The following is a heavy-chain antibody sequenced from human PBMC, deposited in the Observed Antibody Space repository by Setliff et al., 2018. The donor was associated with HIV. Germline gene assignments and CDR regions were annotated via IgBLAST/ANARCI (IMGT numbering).Heavy chain of an antibody. CDR2: ISAYNGKT. CDR1: GYSFNTYG. Sequence: ASVKVSCKTSGYSFNTYGIGWMRQAPGQGLEWMGWISAYNGKTNLAQRFQGRLTVTTDSSTSTAYMELRSLRSDDSAVYYCARDLYRGAQQLVEGGYFDYWGQGTLVTVSS. V-gene: IGHV1-18*01. J-gene: IGHJ4*02. D-gene: IGHD6-13*01. CDR3: ARDLYRGAQQLVEGGYFDY.